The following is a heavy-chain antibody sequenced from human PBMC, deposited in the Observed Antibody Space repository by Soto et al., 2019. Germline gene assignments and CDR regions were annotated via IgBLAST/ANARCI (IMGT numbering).Heavy chain of an antibody. CDR2: ISRSSNYI. D-gene: IGHD3-3*01. CDR1: GFNLMSYS. Sequence: EVQLVESGGGLVKPGESLRLSCAASGFNLMSYSMNWVRQAPGKGLEWLSSISRSSNYIYYVDSVKGRFTISRDNAKNSLFLQMNSLRAEDTAVYYCARRLNDFWSSYYAFDIWGQGTMVTVSS. J-gene: IGHJ3*02. CDR3: ARRLNDFWSSYYAFDI. V-gene: IGHV3-21*01.